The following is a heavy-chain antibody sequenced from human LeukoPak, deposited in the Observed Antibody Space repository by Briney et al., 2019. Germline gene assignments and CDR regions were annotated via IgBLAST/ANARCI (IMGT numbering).Heavy chain of an antibody. CDR3: VRGYSSSTYPFYFDY. V-gene: IGHV4-31*03. J-gene: IGHJ4*02. Sequence: SETLSLTCSVSGGSISTGGYYWSWVRQHPGKGLEWIEYIYYGGSSFKNPSLNGRITVSVDTSKNQFSLKLSSVTAADTAIYFCVRGYSSSTYPFYFDYWGQGILVTVSS. CDR1: GGSISTGGYY. D-gene: IGHD6-13*01. CDR2: IYYGGSS.